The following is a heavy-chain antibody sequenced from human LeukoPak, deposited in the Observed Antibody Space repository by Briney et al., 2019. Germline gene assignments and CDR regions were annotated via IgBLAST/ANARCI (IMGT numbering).Heavy chain of an antibody. J-gene: IGHJ6*02. D-gene: IGHD6-19*01. V-gene: IGHV4-59*01. CDR2: IYYSGST. CDR1: GGSISSYY. CDR3: ARDLPWYSSGWPTYYGMDV. Sequence: SETLSLTCTVSGGSISSYYWNWIRQPPGKGLEWIGYIYYSGSTNYNPSLKSRVTISVDTSKNQFSLKLSSVTAADTAVYYCARDLPWYSSGWPTYYGMDVWGQGTTVTVSS.